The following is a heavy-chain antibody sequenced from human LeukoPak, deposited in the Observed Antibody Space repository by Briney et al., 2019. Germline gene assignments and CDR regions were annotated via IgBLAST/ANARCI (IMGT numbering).Heavy chain of an antibody. CDR1: GYTFTNYG. D-gene: IGHD2-2*01. V-gene: IGHV1-18*01. Sequence: ASVKVSCKAAGYTFTNYGISWVRQARGQGLEGMGWIGAYNGNTNYSQKLQGRVTMTTATSTSTAYMELRTLRYDAPAVYYCARAPDSQLLESCGQGTLVTVSS. J-gene: IGHJ4*02. CDR2: IGAYNGNT. CDR3: ARAPDSQLLES.